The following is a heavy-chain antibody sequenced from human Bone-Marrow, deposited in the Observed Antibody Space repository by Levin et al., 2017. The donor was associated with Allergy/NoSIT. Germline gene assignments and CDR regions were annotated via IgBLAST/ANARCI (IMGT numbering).Heavy chain of an antibody. CDR2: INPHDLTT. CDR3: ARVQGDTTCLDH. Sequence: GESLKISCEASGYTLTSFQMHWVRQAPGQGLEWMGVINPHDLTTNYAQKFQGRVTMTTDTSTSTVYMELRSLRSEDTALYYCARVQGDTTCLDHWGPGTLVTVSS. CDR1: GYTLTSFQ. J-gene: IGHJ4*02. V-gene: IGHV1-46*03. D-gene: IGHD1-1*01.